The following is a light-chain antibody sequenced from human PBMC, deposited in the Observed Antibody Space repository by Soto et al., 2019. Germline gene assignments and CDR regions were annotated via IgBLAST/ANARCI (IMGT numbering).Light chain of an antibody. Sequence: VLTQSPATLSLSTGERATLSWMASQSVNSNLAWYKQKPGQAPRLLSYGASTRATGIPASFIGNGSGTEFTLTASSLQPEDFAVYYCQQYNNWPFTFGPGTKVDIK. V-gene: IGKV3-15*01. J-gene: IGKJ3*01. CDR2: GAS. CDR1: QSVNSN. CDR3: QQYNNWPFT.